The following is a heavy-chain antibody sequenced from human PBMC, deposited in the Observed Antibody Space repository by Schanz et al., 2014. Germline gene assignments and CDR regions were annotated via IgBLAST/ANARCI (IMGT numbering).Heavy chain of an antibody. D-gene: IGHD3-16*01. J-gene: IGHJ4*02. CDR1: GYTFTSYD. V-gene: IGHV1-8*02. Sequence: QVQLVQSGAEVKKPGASVKVSCKASGYTFTSYDINWVRQAPGQGLEWMGWMNSKTGNTGYAQRFQGRVTMTRNTSITTAYLELSSLRSGDTAVYYCTKGRTFGRWGQGTLVNVSS. CDR2: MNSKTGNT. CDR3: TKGRTFGR.